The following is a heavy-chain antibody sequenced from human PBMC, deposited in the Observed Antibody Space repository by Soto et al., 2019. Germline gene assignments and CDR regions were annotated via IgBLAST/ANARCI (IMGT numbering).Heavy chain of an antibody. Sequence: PSETLSLTCTVSGGSISSYYWSWIRQPPGKGLEWIGYIYYSGSTNYNPSLKSRVTISVDTSKNQFSLKLSSITAADTAVYYCARVRYGDYTDYWGQGTLATVSS. V-gene: IGHV4-59*01. CDR2: IYYSGST. D-gene: IGHD4-17*01. J-gene: IGHJ4*02. CDR3: ARVRYGDYTDY. CDR1: GGSISSYY.